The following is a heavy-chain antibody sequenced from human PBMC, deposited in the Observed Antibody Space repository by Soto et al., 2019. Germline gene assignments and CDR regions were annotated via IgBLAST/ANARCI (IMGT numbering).Heavy chain of an antibody. V-gene: IGHV4-39*01. CDR1: GDSISSSHYY. CDR3: ANRPGGRDDYYDN. J-gene: IGHJ3*02. CDR2: IYYSGST. D-gene: IGHD3-16*01. Sequence: QLQLQESGPGLVKPSETLSLTCTVSGDSISSSHYYWDWIRQPPGKGLEWIGSIYYSGSTYYNPSLKSRVTISVDTSKNQFSLILSSVTAADTAVYYCANRPGGRDDYYDNWGQGTMVTVSS.